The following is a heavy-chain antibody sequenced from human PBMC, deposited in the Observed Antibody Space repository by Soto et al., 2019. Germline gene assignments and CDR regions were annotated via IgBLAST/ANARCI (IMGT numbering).Heavy chain of an antibody. Sequence: ASVKVSCKASGYTFTSYAMHWVRQAPGQRLEWMGWINAGNGNTKYSQKFQGRVTITRDTSASTAYMELSSLRSEDTAVYYCANGYNWKYAQFDPWGQGTLATVYS. D-gene: IGHD1-7*01. CDR1: GYTFTSYA. CDR3: ANGYNWKYAQFDP. CDR2: INAGNGNT. V-gene: IGHV1-3*01. J-gene: IGHJ5*02.